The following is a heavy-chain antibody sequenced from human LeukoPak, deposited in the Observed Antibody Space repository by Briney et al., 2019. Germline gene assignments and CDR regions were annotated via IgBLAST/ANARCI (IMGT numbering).Heavy chain of an antibody. CDR1: GGSISTYY. CDR3: ARLGIPGTDYYYYYMDV. V-gene: IGHV4-4*09. D-gene: IGHD1-20*01. CDR2: MYTSGST. Sequence: SETLSLTCTVSGGSISTYYWSWIRQPPGKGLEWIGYMYTSGSTNYNPSLKSRATISVDTFKNQFSLKLSSVTAADTAVYYCARLGIPGTDYYYYYMDVWGKGITVTVSS. J-gene: IGHJ6*03.